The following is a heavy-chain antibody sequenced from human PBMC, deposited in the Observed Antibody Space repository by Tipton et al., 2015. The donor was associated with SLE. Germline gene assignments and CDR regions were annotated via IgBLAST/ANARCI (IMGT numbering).Heavy chain of an antibody. Sequence: TLSLTCTVSGDSLSSRCYYWGWIRQPPGKGLEWIGHIYYSGSTYYIPSLKSRITISVDTSKNQFSLRLSSATAADTALYYCASLGMDYYFDLWGRGTLVTVSS. CDR1: GDSLSSRCYY. V-gene: IGHV4-39*01. CDR3: ASLGMDYYFDL. CDR2: IYYSGST. J-gene: IGHJ2*01. D-gene: IGHD7-27*01.